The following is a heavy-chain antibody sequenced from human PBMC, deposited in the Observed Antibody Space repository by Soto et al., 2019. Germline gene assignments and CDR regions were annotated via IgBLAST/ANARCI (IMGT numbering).Heavy chain of an antibody. Sequence: PGGSLRLSCAASGFTFDDYAMHWVRQAPGKGLEWVSLISWDGGSTYYADSVKGRFTISRDNSKNSLYLQMNSLRAEDTALYYCATVGLQADYYYGMDVWGQGTTVTVSS. V-gene: IGHV3-43D*04. CDR3: ATVGLQADYYYGMDV. D-gene: IGHD1-1*01. CDR2: ISWDGGST. J-gene: IGHJ6*02. CDR1: GFTFDDYA.